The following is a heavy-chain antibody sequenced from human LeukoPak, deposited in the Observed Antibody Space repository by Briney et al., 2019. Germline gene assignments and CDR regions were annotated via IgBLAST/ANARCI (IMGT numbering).Heavy chain of an antibody. J-gene: IGHJ4*02. CDR3: ARDLRYFDWLYIDY. Sequence: GGSLRLSCAASGFTVSSNYMSWVRQAPGKGLEWVSVIYSGGSTYDADSVKGRFTISRDNSKNTLYLQMNSLRAEDTAVYYCARDLRYFDWLYIDYWGQGTLVTVSS. D-gene: IGHD3-9*01. CDR2: IYSGGST. CDR1: GFTVSSNY. V-gene: IGHV3-66*01.